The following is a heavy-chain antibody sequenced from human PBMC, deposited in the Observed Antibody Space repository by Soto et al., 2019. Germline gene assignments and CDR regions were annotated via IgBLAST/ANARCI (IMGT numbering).Heavy chain of an antibody. J-gene: IGHJ4*02. Sequence: EVQLLESGGDLVQPGGSLRLSCAASGFTFSSYAMSWVRQAPGKGLEWVSGVSGSGVSTYYGDSVKGRFTISRDNSKNMLYLQMNSQRAEDTALYYCAKDLRGVTHGSYWGQGTLVTVSS. CDR1: GFTFSSYA. D-gene: IGHD3-10*01. CDR3: AKDLRGVTHGSY. CDR2: VSGSGVST. V-gene: IGHV3-23*01.